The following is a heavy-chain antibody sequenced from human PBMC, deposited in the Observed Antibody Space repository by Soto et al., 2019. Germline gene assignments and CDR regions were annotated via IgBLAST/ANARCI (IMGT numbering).Heavy chain of an antibody. D-gene: IGHD1-20*01. V-gene: IGHV4-39*01. Sequence: SETLSITCAVSGASISGSYYYWSWLRQSPGKGPEWIGSVFYTGFTSYNPSLESRVSVSVDTSKSQFSLKLSAVTAADTAVYYCATSQKGYNWNYFDHWGQGALVTVSS. J-gene: IGHJ4*02. CDR1: GASISGSYYY. CDR2: VFYTGFT. CDR3: ATSQKGYNWNYFDH.